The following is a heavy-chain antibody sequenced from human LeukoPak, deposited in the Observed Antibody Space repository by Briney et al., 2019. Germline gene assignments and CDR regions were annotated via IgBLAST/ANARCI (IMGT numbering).Heavy chain of an antibody. Sequence: GGSLRLSCAASGFTVSSNYMNWVRQAPGKGLEWVSSISSSSSYIYYADSVKGRFTISRDNAKNSLYLQMNSLRAEDTAVYYCARAFYDSSGYRDDAFDIWGQGTMVTASS. J-gene: IGHJ3*02. V-gene: IGHV3-21*01. CDR2: ISSSSSYI. CDR3: ARAFYDSSGYRDDAFDI. CDR1: GFTVSSNY. D-gene: IGHD3-22*01.